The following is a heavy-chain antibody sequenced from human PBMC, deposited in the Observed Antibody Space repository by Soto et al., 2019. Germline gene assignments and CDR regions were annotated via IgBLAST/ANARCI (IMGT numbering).Heavy chain of an antibody. CDR1: GFTFSMYC. CDR3: ARDRGYGGNYVFDF. V-gene: IGHV3-33*07. Sequence: GGSLRLACTTSGFTFSMYCMEWVRQAAGKGLEWVATICYHGNTSYYKDYIKGRFAVSPDNSKNTVFLQMNTLRAEDTATYYCARDRGYGGNYVFDFWGLGTLVTVSS. CDR2: ICYHGNTS. J-gene: IGHJ4*02. D-gene: IGHD4-4*01.